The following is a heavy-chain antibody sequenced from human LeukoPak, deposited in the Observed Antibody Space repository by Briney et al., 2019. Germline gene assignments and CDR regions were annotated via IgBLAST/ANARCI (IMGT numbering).Heavy chain of an antibody. V-gene: IGHV3-23*01. Sequence: GGSLRLSCAASGFTFSSYAMSWVRQAPGKGLGWVSAIGGRTDTTYYADSVKGRFTISRDNSKNTLFLQMNSLRAEDTAVYYCATEGGPPIERYWGQGTLVTVSS. D-gene: IGHD2-15*01. CDR2: IGGRTDTT. J-gene: IGHJ4*02. CDR3: ATEGGPPIERY. CDR1: GFTFSSYA.